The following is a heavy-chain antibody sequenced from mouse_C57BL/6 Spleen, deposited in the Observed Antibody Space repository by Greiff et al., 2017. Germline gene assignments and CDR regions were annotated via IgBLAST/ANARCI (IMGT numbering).Heavy chain of an antibody. CDR1: GFNIKDYY. CDR2: IDPEDGDT. D-gene: IGHD6-1*01. Sequence: EVKLVESGAELVKPGASVKLSCTASGFNIKDYYMHWVKQRTEQGLEWIGRIDPEDGDTNYAPKFQGKATITADTSSNTAYLQLSSLTSGDTAVYYCVSSHYFDYWGQGTTLTVSS. J-gene: IGHJ2*01. CDR3: VSSHYFDY. V-gene: IGHV14-2*01.